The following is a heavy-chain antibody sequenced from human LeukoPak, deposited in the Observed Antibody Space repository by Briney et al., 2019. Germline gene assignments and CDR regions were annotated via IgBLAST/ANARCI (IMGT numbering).Heavy chain of an antibody. CDR1: GYSFTSYW. J-gene: IGHJ4*02. D-gene: IGHD3-22*01. Sequence: HGESLKISCKGSGYSFTSYWIGWVRQVPGKGLEWMGIINPGDSDTRYSPSFQGQVTISADKSISTAYLLWSSLKASDTAMYYCARHPITRYYDSSGYSAAGPDYWGQGTLVTVSS. CDR2: INPGDSDT. V-gene: IGHV5-51*01. CDR3: ARHPITRYYDSSGYSAAGPDY.